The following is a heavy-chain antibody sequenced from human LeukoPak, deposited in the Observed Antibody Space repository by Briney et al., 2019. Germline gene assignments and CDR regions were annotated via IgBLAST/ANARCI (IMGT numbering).Heavy chain of an antibody. D-gene: IGHD1-26*01. CDR1: GFTFDDYL. V-gene: IGHV3-9*01. Sequence: SLRLSCSVSGFTFDDYLMPWVRQARGKGLEWVSGISWNSGSIGYADSVKGRFTSSRDNAKNSLYLQMNSLRAEDTALYYCAKGNSGSYYAFDIWGQGTMVTVSS. J-gene: IGHJ3*02. CDR2: ISWNSGSI. CDR3: AKGNSGSYYAFDI.